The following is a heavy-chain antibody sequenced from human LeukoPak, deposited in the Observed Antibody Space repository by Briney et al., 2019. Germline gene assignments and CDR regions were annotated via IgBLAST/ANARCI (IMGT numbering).Heavy chain of an antibody. CDR1: GYSISSGYY. J-gene: IGHJ4*02. D-gene: IGHD6-19*01. CDR2: IYHSGST. Sequence: SETLSLTCTVSGYSISSGYYWGWIRQPPGKGLEWIGSIYHSGSTYYNPSLKSRVTISVDTSKNQFSLKLSSVTAADTAVYYCARENIAVIDYWGQGTLVTVSS. CDR3: ARENIAVIDY. V-gene: IGHV4-38-2*02.